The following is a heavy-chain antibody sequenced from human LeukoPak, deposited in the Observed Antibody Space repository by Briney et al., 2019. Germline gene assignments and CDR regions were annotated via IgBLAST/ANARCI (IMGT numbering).Heavy chain of an antibody. CDR3: ARAGREATTFYYYYGMDV. J-gene: IGHJ6*02. CDR2: INHSGST. V-gene: IGHV4-34*01. CDR1: GGSFSGYY. D-gene: IGHD5-12*01. Sequence: KPSETLSLTCAVYGGSFSGYYWSWIRQPPGKGLEWIGEINHSGSTNYNPSLKSRVTISVDTSKNQFSLKLSSVTAADTAVYYCARAGREATTFYYYYGMDVWGQGTTVTVSS.